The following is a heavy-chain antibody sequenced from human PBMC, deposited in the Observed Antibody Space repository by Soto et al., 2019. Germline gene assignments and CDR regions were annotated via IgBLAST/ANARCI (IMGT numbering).Heavy chain of an antibody. CDR2: IYYSGST. J-gene: IGHJ4*02. CDR3: AGIITRAIVYY. Sequence: QVQLQESGPGLVKPSQTLSLTCTVSGGSISSGGYYWSWIRQHPGKGLEWIGYIYYSGSTYYNPSRESRLTIAVDTSKNQFSLNLSFVTAADTAVYYCAGIITRAIVYYWGQGTLVTVSS. V-gene: IGHV4-31*03. CDR1: GGSISSGGYY. D-gene: IGHD3-3*01.